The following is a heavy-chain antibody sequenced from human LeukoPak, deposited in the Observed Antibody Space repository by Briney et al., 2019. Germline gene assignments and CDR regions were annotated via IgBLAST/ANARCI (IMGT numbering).Heavy chain of an antibody. Sequence: SETLSLTCAVHGGSFSGYYWSSIRQPPGKGLEWVGEINHSGSTHYNPSLKSRVTISVDTSKNQFSLKLSSVTAADTAVYYCARAERLWSPNDYWGQGTLVTVSS. V-gene: IGHV4-34*01. CDR1: GGSFSGYY. D-gene: IGHD5-18*01. J-gene: IGHJ4*02. CDR2: INHSGST. CDR3: ARAERLWSPNDY.